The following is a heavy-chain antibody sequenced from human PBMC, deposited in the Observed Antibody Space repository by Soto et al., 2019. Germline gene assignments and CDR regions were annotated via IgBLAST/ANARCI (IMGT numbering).Heavy chain of an antibody. J-gene: IGHJ6*03. Sequence: EEEMVQSEAEVQEPGESLRISCKGSEYTFTNYWIGWVRQMPGKGLEWLGIIFPPDSEIRYSPSLQGQVTISADRSTNTAYLQWSSLRASDTAIYYCARHLFSGYKLTDYYYMDVWGKGTTVTVSS. CDR1: EYTFTNYW. V-gene: IGHV5-51*01. D-gene: IGHD5-12*01. CDR2: IFPPDSEI. CDR3: ARHLFSGYKLTDYYYMDV.